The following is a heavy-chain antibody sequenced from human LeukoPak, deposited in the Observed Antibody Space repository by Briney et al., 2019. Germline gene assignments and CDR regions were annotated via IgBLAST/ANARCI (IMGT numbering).Heavy chain of an antibody. CDR1: GFTLTSYG. CDR2: IRYDGRNK. V-gene: IGHV3-30*02. Sequence: PGGSLRLSCAASGFTLTSYGMHWVRQAPGKGLQWVAFIRYDGRNKYYGDSGKGRFTISRDNSKNTLFLQMNSLRPEDTAVYYCAKEKGAPAGLFDSWGQGTLVTVSS. J-gene: IGHJ4*02. CDR3: AKEKGAPAGLFDS. D-gene: IGHD6-13*01.